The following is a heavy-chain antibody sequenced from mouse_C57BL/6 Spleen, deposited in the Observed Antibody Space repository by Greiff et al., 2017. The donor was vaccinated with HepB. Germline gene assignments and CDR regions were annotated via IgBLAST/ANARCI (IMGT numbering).Heavy chain of an antibody. Sequence: QVQLQQSGPELVKPGASVKISCKASGYAFSSSWMNWVKQRPGKGLEWIGRIYPGDGATNYNGKFKGKATLTADKSSSTAYMQLSSLTSEDSAVYFCANQLGRDYFDYWGQGTTLTVSS. D-gene: IGHD4-1*02. V-gene: IGHV1-82*01. J-gene: IGHJ2*01. CDR3: ANQLGRDYFDY. CDR2: IYPGDGAT. CDR1: GYAFSSSW.